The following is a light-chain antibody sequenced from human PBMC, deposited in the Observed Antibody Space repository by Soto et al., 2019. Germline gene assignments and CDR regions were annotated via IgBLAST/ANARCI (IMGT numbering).Light chain of an antibody. CDR1: QSVSTN. J-gene: IGKJ1*01. V-gene: IGKV3-15*01. CDR3: HKYDDWPPA. CDR2: GQS. Sequence: DIVVTQSPATLSLSPGESATLSCRASQSVSTNLAWYQQKPGQAPRLLIYGQSTRASGVPARFSGSGSGREFNLTISSLQSEDSAVYFCHKYDDWPPAFGQGTQVDIK.